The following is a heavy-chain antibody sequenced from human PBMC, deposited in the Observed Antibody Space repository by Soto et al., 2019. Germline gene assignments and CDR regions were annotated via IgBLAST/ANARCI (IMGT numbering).Heavy chain of an antibody. V-gene: IGHV4-34*01. CDR2: INHSGST. CDR3: ARDKITGLFDY. CDR1: GGSFSGYY. D-gene: IGHD2-8*02. Sequence: PSETLSLTCAVYGGSFSGYYWSWIRQSPGKGLEWIGEINHSGSTNYNPSLKSRATISVDTSKNQFSLKLTSVTAADTAVYYCARDKITGLFDYWGQGTLVTVSS. J-gene: IGHJ4*02.